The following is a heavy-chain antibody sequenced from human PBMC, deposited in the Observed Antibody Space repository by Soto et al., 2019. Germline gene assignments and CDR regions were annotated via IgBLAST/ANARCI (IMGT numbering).Heavy chain of an antibody. D-gene: IGHD2-2*01. Sequence: GGSLRLSCAASGFTFSSYAMHWVRQAPGKGLEWVAVISYDGSNKYYADSVKGRFTISRDNSKNTPYLQMNSLRAEDTAVYYCARGRGYQLTHPIGYWGQGTLVTVSS. CDR3: ARGRGYQLTHPIGY. CDR1: GFTFSSYA. V-gene: IGHV3-30-3*01. CDR2: ISYDGSNK. J-gene: IGHJ4*02.